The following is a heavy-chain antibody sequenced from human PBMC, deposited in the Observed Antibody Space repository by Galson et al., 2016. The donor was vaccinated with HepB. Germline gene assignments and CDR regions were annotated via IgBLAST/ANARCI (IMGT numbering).Heavy chain of an antibody. CDR1: GGTFSSYA. J-gene: IGHJ4*02. CDR3: ARKPCSGGSCQYYFDY. V-gene: IGHV1-69*13. CDR2: IIPIFATA. D-gene: IGHD2-15*01. Sequence: SVKVSCKASGGTFSSYAISWVRQAPGQGLEWMGGIIPIFATANYAQKFQGRVTITADESTSTAYMELSSLRSEDTAVYYCARKPCSGGSCQYYFDYWGQGTLVTGSS.